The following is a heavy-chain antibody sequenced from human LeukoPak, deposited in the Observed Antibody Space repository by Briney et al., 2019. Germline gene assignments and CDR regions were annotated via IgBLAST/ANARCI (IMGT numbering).Heavy chain of an antibody. J-gene: IGHJ4*02. CDR1: GGFIYSSSYY. CDR3: ARQGSSSFDYFDY. D-gene: IGHD6-13*01. V-gene: IGHV4-39*01. Sequence: SETLSLTCTVSGGFIYSSSYYWGWIRQPPGKGLEWIGSIYYSGSTYYNPSLKSRVTISVDTSKNQFSLKLNSVTAADTAVYYCARQGSSSFDYFDYWGQGTLVTVSS. CDR2: IYYSGST.